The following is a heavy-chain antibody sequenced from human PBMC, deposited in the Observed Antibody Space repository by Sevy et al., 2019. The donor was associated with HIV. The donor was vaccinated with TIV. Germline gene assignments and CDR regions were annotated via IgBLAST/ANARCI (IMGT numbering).Heavy chain of an antibody. J-gene: IGHJ4*02. Sequence: SETLSLTCAVSGYSITSGFLWGWIRQPPGKGLEWIGSVYHSGTGYNNPSVNSRVIVSVDTSKNQFSLKLNSVTAADTAVYYCARHSHGSGTYYVPFDSWGQGTLVTVSS. V-gene: IGHV4-38-2*01. CDR1: GYSITSGFL. D-gene: IGHD3-10*01. CDR2: VYHSGTG. CDR3: ARHSHGSGTYYVPFDS.